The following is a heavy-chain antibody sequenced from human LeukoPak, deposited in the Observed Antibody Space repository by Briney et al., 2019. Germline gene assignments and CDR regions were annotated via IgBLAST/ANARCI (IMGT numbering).Heavy chain of an antibody. CDR2: INAGNGNT. J-gene: IGHJ3*02. CDR1: GYTFTSYA. Sequence: ASVKVSCKASGYTFTSYAMHWVRQAPGQRLEWMGWINAGNGNTKYSQKFQGRVTITRDTSASTAYMELSSLRSEDTAVYYCAWGYDILTGVDGFDIWGQGTMVTVSS. D-gene: IGHD3-9*01. CDR3: AWGYDILTGVDGFDI. V-gene: IGHV1-3*01.